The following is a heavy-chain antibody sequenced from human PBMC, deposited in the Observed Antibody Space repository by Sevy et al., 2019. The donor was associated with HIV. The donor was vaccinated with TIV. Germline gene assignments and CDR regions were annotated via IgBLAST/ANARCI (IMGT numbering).Heavy chain of an antibody. V-gene: IGHV7-4-1*02. CDR2: INTNTGNP. Sequence: ASVKVSCKASGYTFTSYAMNWVRQAPGQGLEWMGWINTNTGNPTYAQGFTGRFVFSLDTSVSTAYLQISSLKAEDTAVYYYARPGDLHIGSIYYYGMDVWGQGTTVTVSS. J-gene: IGHJ6*02. CDR1: GYTFTSYA. D-gene: IGHD7-27*01. CDR3: ARPGDLHIGSIYYYGMDV.